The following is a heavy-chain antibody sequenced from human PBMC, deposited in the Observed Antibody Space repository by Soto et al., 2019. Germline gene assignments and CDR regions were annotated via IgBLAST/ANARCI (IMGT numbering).Heavy chain of an antibody. Sequence: ASVKVSCKASGYTFTSYAMHWVRQAPGQGLEWMGWISAYNGNTNYAQKLQGRVTITRDTSASTAYMELSSLRSEDTAVYYCASSNIVAAPYGMDVWGQGTTVTVSS. J-gene: IGHJ6*02. CDR2: ISAYNGNT. V-gene: IGHV1-3*01. CDR1: GYTFTSYA. D-gene: IGHD6-13*01. CDR3: ASSNIVAAPYGMDV.